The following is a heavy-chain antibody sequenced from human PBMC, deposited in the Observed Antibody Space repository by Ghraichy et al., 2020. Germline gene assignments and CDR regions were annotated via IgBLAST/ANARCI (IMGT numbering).Heavy chain of an antibody. CDR3: ARGEYSGYDSLDY. CDR1: GFTFRSYW. V-gene: IGHV3-74*01. CDR2: INSDGRST. D-gene: IGHD5-12*01. Sequence: GGSLRLSCAASGFTFRSYWMHWVRHAPGKGLVWVSRINSDGRSTSYADSVKGRFTISRDNAKSTLYLQMNSLRAEDTAVYYCARGEYSGYDSLDYWGQGTLVTVSS. J-gene: IGHJ4*02.